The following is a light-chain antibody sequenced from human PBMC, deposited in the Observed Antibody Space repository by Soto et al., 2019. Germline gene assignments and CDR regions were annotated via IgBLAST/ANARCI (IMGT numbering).Light chain of an antibody. V-gene: IGLV2-11*01. J-gene: IGLJ3*02. CDR2: DVS. CDR3: CSYAGSYTFEV. Sequence: QSALTQPASVSGSPGQSITISCTGTSSDVGGYNYVSWYQQHPGKVPKVMIYDVSKRPSGVPDRFSGSKSGNTASLTISGLQAEDEADYYCCSYAGSYTFEVFGGGTQLTVL. CDR1: SSDVGGYNY.